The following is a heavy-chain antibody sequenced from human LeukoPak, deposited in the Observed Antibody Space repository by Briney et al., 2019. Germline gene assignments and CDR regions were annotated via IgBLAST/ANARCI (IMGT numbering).Heavy chain of an antibody. Sequence: GASVKVSCKASGYTFTGYYMHWVRQAPGQGLEWTGWINPNSGGTNYAQKFQGRVTMTEDTSTDTAYMELSSLRSEDTAVYYCASPTADWELDLYYFDYWGQGTLVTVSS. J-gene: IGHJ4*02. V-gene: IGHV1-2*02. CDR2: INPNSGGT. CDR3: ASPTADWELDLYYFDY. CDR1: GYTFTGYY. D-gene: IGHD3/OR15-3a*01.